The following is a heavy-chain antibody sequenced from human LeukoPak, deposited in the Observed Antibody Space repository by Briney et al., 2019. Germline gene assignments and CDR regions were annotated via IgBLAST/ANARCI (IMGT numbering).Heavy chain of an antibody. Sequence: GASVKVSCKASGYTFTSYDINWVRQATGQGLEWMGWMNPNSGNTGYAQKFQGRVTMTRNTSISTAYMELSSLRSEDTAVYYCARGYYDSSGPDGGSWTWFDPWGQGTLVTVSS. CDR1: GYTFTSYD. V-gene: IGHV1-8*01. CDR2: MNPNSGNT. J-gene: IGHJ5*02. CDR3: ARGYYDSSGPDGGSWTWFDP. D-gene: IGHD3-22*01.